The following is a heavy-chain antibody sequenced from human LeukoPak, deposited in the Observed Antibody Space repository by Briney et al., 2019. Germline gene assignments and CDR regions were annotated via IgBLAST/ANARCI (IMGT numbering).Heavy chain of an antibody. J-gene: IGHJ4*02. D-gene: IGHD1-26*01. CDR2: ISWNSGSI. CDR3: AKESTFIVGAIDY. Sequence: GRSLRLSCAASGFTFDDYAMHWVRQAPGKGLEWVSGISWNSGSIGYADSVKGRFTISRDNAKNSLYLQMNSLRAEDTALYYCAKESTFIVGAIDYWGQGTLVTVSS. V-gene: IGHV3-9*01. CDR1: GFTFDDYA.